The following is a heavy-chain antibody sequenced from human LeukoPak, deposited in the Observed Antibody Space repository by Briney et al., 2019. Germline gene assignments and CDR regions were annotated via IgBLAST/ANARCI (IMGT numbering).Heavy chain of an antibody. CDR2: INHSGST. CDR1: GGSFSGYY. CDR3: ARRGSTTGTTRFDY. V-gene: IGHV4-34*01. D-gene: IGHD1-1*01. J-gene: IGHJ4*02. Sequence: SETLSLTCAVYGGSFSGYYWSWIRQPPGKGLEWIGEINHSGSTNYNPSLKSRVTISVDTSKNQFSLKLSSVTAADTAVYYCARRGSTTGTTRFDYWGQGTLVTVSS.